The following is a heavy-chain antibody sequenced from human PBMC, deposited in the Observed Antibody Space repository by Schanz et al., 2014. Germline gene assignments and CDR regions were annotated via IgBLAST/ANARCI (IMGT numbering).Heavy chain of an antibody. CDR3: AKGRFGELSAFDI. J-gene: IGHJ3*02. V-gene: IGHV3-48*01. D-gene: IGHD3-10*01. Sequence: EVQLAESGGGLVQPGGSLRLSCAASGITFSSHSFNWVRQAPGKGLEWISYITYNGGTIYYADSVKGRFTISRDNSKNTLYLQMNSLRAEDTAVYYCAKGRFGELSAFDIWGRGTIVTVSS. CDR2: ITYNGGTI. CDR1: GITFSSHS.